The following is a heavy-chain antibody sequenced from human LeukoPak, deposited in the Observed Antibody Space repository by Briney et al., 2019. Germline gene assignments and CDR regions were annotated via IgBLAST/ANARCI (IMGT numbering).Heavy chain of an antibody. CDR2: INHSGST. D-gene: IGHD1-26*01. CDR3: ARHGSGSYYASIFERGEFDY. V-gene: IGHV4-34*01. J-gene: IGHJ4*02. CDR1: GGSFSGYY. Sequence: SETLSLTCAVYGGSFSGYYWSWIRQPPGKGLEWIGEINHSGSTNYNPSLKSRVTISVDTSKNQFSLKLSSVTAADTAVYYCARHGSGSYYASIFERGEFDYWGQGTLVTVSS.